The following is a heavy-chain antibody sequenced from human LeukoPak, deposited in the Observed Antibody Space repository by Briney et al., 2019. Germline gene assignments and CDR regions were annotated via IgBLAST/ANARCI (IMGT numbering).Heavy chain of an antibody. Sequence: SETLSLTCTVSSGSISSSNYYWGWIRQPPGEGREWNGNICYSGSTYYNPSLKSRVTISVDTSKNQFCLDLSSVTAADSALYYCARVRYSYGYYYAMDVWGQGTTVTVSS. J-gene: IGHJ6*02. V-gene: IGHV4-39*01. CDR1: SGSISSSNYY. CDR2: ICYSGST. CDR3: ARVRYSYGYYYAMDV. D-gene: IGHD5-18*01.